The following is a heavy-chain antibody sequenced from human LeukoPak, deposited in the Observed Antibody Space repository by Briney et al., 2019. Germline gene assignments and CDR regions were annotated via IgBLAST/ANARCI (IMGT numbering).Heavy chain of an antibody. CDR3: ARASAVAGTRDY. CDR2: IKQDRSDK. D-gene: IGHD6-19*01. Sequence: GGSLRLSCTASGFSFSSYWMSWVRQAPGKGLEWVANIKQDRSDKYYVDSVKGRFTISRDNAKNSLYLQMNSLRAEDSALYYCARASAVAGTRDYWGQGTLVTVSS. V-gene: IGHV3-7*01. J-gene: IGHJ4*02. CDR1: GFSFSSYW.